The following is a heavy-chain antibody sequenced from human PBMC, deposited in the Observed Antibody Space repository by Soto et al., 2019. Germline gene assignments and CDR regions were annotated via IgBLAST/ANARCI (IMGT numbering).Heavy chain of an antibody. CDR1: GDSVSSNSAA. CDR3: AHVGLLLMLGDAFDI. D-gene: IGHD2-8*01. J-gene: IGHJ3*02. Sequence: SQTLSLTCAISGDSVSSNSAAWNWIRQSPSRGLEWLGRTYYRSKWYNDYAVSVKSRITINPDTSKNQVVLTMTNMDPVDTATYYCAHVGLLLMLGDAFDIWGQGTMVTVSS. CDR2: TYYRSKWYN. V-gene: IGHV6-1*01.